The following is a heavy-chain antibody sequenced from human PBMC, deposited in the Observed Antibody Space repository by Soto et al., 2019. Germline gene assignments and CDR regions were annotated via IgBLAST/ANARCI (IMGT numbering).Heavy chain of an antibody. CDR3: AKAQYYYGSGSSYYFDY. V-gene: IGHV3-23*01. J-gene: IGHJ4*02. CDR1: GFTFSSYA. CDR2: ISGSGGST. Sequence: GGSLRLSCAASGFTFSSYAMSWVRQAPGKGLEWVSAISGSGGSTYYADSVKGRFTISRDNSKNTLYLQMNSLRAEDTAVYYYAKAQYYYGSGSSYYFDYWGQGPLVTVSS. D-gene: IGHD3-10*01.